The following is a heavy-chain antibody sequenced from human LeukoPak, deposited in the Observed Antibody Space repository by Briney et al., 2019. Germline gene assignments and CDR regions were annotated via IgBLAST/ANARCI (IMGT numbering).Heavy chain of an antibody. Sequence: SETLSLTCAIYGGSFSGYYWSWIRQPPGKGLEWIGYIYYSGSTNYNPSLKSRVTISVDTSKNQFSLKLSSVTAADTAVYYCAREPRGGDPFDYWGQGTLVTVSS. V-gene: IGHV4-59*01. D-gene: IGHD3-10*01. CDR3: AREPRGGDPFDY. J-gene: IGHJ4*02. CDR2: IYYSGST. CDR1: GGSFSGYY.